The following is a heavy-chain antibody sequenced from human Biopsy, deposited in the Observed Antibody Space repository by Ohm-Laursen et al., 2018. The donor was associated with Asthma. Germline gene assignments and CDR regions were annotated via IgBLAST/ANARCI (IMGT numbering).Heavy chain of an antibody. CDR1: GGTFSNFA. D-gene: IGHD6-19*01. CDR3: ARCQVGYSSGWSLLLKKIYYSGMDV. Sequence: SVKVSCKAPGGTFSNFAISWVRQAPGQGLGWLGGIMTVFGTTNYAQKFQGRVTITADESTSTAYMEVTSLRSEDTAIYYFARCQVGYSSGWSLLLKKIYYSGMDVWGQGTAVTVSS. CDR2: IMTVFGTT. V-gene: IGHV1-69*13. J-gene: IGHJ6*02.